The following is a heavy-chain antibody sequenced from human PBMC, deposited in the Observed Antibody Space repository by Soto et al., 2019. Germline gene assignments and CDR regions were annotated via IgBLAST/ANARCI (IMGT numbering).Heavy chain of an antibody. V-gene: IGHV4-34*01. CDR3: AREACGDYACYYYYGMDV. J-gene: IGHJ6*02. CDR1: GGSFSGYY. D-gene: IGHD4-17*01. CDR2: INHSGST. Sequence: SETLSLTCAVYGGSFSGYYWSWIRQPPGKGLEWIGEINHSGSTNYNPSLKSRVTISVDTSKNQFSLKLSSVTAADTAVYYCAREACGDYACYYYYGMDVWGQGTTVTVSS.